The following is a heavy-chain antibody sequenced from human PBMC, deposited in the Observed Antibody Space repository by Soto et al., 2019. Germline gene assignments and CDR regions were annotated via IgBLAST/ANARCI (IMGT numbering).Heavy chain of an antibody. CDR1: GFNFNDAW. V-gene: IGHV3-15*07. CDR2: IKSRVHGATV. J-gene: IGHJ4*02. CDR3: GWPSGSFYDGV. Sequence: EVQLVESGGGLVKPGESLRLSCTASGFNFNDAWMHWVRQTPGKGLEWVGLIKSRVHGATVDCAEPVKGRCTISRDDSISTMYLQMSGLKAEDTAVYYCGWPSGSFYDGVWGQGTLVTVSA. D-gene: IGHD1-26*01.